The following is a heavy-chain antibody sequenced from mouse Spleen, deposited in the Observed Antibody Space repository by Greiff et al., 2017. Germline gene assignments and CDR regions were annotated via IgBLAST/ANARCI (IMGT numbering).Heavy chain of an antibody. CDR2: IDPSDSYT. V-gene: IGHV1-69*01. J-gene: IGHJ3*01. Sequence: QVQLQQPGAELVMPGASVKLSCKASGYTFTSYRMHWVKQRPGQGLEWIGEIDPSDSYTNYNQKFKGKATLTVDKSSSTAYMQLSSLTSEDSAVYYCARRSYYDGSPFAYWGQGTLVTVSA. CDR3: ARRSYYDGSPFAY. D-gene: IGHD1-1*01. CDR1: GYTFTSYR.